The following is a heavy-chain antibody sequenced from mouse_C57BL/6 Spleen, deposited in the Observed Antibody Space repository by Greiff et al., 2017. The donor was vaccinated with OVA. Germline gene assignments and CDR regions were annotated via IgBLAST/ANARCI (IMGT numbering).Heavy chain of an antibody. V-gene: IGHV1-50*01. CDR3: ARRAGTAWFAY. J-gene: IGHJ3*01. D-gene: IGHD4-1*01. CDR2: IDPSDGYT. CDR1: GYTFTSYR. Sequence: QVQLQQPGAELVKPGASVKLSCKASGYTFTSYRMQWVKQRPGQGLEWIGEIDPSDGYTNYNQKFKGKATLTVDTSSSTAYMQLSSLTSEDSAVYYCARRAGTAWFAYWGQGTLVTVSA.